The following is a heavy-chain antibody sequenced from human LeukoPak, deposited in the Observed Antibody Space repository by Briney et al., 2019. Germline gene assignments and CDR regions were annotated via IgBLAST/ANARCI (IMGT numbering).Heavy chain of an antibody. D-gene: IGHD3-3*01. CDR3: ARGRDFWSGYYTVSSKGGSIDY. J-gene: IGHJ4*02. Sequence: NPSETLSLTCAVYGGSFSGYYWSWIRQPPGKGLEWIGEINHSGSTNYNPSLKSLVTISVDTSKNQFSLKLSSVTAADTAVYYCARGRDFWSGYYTVSSKGGSIDYWGQGTLVTVSS. CDR1: GGSFSGYY. V-gene: IGHV4-34*01. CDR2: INHSGST.